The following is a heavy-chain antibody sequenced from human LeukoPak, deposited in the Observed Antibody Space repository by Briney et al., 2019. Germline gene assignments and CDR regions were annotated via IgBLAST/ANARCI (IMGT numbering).Heavy chain of an antibody. CDR1: GGSISSYY. J-gene: IGHJ6*02. CDR3: ARDRLDYDILTGYPTYYYGMDV. V-gene: IGHV4-59*01. Sequence: SETLSLTCTVSGGSISSYYWSWIRQPPGKGLEWIGYIYYSGSTNYNPSLKSRVTISVDTSKNQFSLKLSSVTAADTAVYYCARDRLDYDILTGYPTYYYGMDVWGQGTTVTVSS. CDR2: IYYSGST. D-gene: IGHD3-9*01.